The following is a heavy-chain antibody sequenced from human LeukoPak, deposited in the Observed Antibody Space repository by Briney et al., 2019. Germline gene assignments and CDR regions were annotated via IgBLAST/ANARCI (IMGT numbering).Heavy chain of an antibody. CDR1: GFTFSSYA. Sequence: GGFLRLSCAASGFTFSSYAMSWVRQAPGKGLEWVSAISGSGGSTYYADSVKGRFTISRDNSKNTLYLQMNSLRAEDTAVYYCAMSYIVAQPVFDYWGQGTLVTVSS. CDR2: ISGSGGST. D-gene: IGHD5-12*01. J-gene: IGHJ4*02. CDR3: AMSYIVAQPVFDY. V-gene: IGHV3-23*01.